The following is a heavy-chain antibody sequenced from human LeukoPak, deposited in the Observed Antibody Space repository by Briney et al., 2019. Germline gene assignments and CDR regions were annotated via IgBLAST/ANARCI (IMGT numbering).Heavy chain of an antibody. CDR1: GFTFDDYA. V-gene: IGHV3-9*03. D-gene: IGHD6-13*01. CDR2: ISWNSGSI. CDR3: AKDHGSSWYGGSRFDP. Sequence: PGGSLRLSCAASGFTFDDYAVHWVRQAPGKGLEWVSGISWNSGSIGYADSVKGRFTISRDNAKNSLYLQMNSLRAEDMALYYCAKDHGSSWYGGSRFDPWGQGTLVTVSS. J-gene: IGHJ5*02.